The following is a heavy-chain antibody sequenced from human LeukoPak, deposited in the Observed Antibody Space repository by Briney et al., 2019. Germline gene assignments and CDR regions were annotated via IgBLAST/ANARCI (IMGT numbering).Heavy chain of an antibody. CDR2: INPNSGGT. Sequence: ASVKVSGKASRYTFTGYYIHWVRQAPGQGLEWMGWINPNSGGTNYAQKFQGRVTMTRDTSINTAYMELSRLRSDDTAVYYCARAVAAAGTGAEYFQHWGQGTLVTVSS. D-gene: IGHD6-13*01. J-gene: IGHJ1*01. V-gene: IGHV1-2*02. CDR1: RYTFTGYY. CDR3: ARAVAAAGTGAEYFQH.